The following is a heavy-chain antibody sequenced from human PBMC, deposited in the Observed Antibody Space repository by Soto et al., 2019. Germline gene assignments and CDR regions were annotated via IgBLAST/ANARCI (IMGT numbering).Heavy chain of an antibody. V-gene: IGHV4-34*01. CDR2: INHSGST. CDR3: ARGGYYGLFDY. J-gene: IGHJ4*02. D-gene: IGHD4-17*01. Sequence: ETLSLTCAVYGGSFSGYYWSWIRQPPGKGLEWIGEINHSGSTNYNPSLKSRVTISVDTSKNQFSLKLSSVTAADTAVYYCARGGYYGLFDYWGQGTLVTVSS. CDR1: GGSFSGYY.